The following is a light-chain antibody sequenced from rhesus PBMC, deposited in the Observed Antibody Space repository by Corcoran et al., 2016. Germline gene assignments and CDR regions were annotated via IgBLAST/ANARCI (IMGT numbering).Light chain of an antibody. Sequence: DIVMTQSPDSLAVSLGEKITINCKSSQSLLYSSNNKNYLAWYQQKPGQAPKLLIYWASTRESGVPNRLSGSGSGTDFTLTISGLKAEDVAVYYCQQYYSSPYSFGQGTKVEIK. V-gene: IGKV4-1*01. CDR1: QSLLYSSNNKNY. J-gene: IGKJ2*01. CDR2: WAS. CDR3: QQYYSSPYS.